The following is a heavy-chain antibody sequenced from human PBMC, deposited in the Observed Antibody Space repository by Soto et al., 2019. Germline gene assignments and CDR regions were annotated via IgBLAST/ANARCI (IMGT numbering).Heavy chain of an antibody. D-gene: IGHD2-2*01. CDR2: ISYDGSNK. Sequence: QVQLVESGGGVVQPGRSLRLSCAASGFTFSSYAMHWVRQAPGKGLEWVAVISYDGSNKYYADFVKGRFTISRDNSKNTLYLQMNSLRAEDTAVYYCARGSTSPIPKRFYYYGMDVWGQGTTVTVSS. V-gene: IGHV3-30-3*01. CDR1: GFTFSSYA. CDR3: ARGSTSPIPKRFYYYGMDV. J-gene: IGHJ6*02.